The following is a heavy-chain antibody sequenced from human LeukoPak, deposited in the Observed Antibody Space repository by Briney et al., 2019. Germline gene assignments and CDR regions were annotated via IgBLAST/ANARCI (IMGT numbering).Heavy chain of an antibody. V-gene: IGHV4-38-2*02. CDR3: AISSNYYITPHWYFDL. CDR2: ICHTGST. D-gene: IGHD3-9*01. Sequence: PSETLSLTCTVSGYSISSIYCWGWIRQPPGKGLEWIGRICHTGSTYYNPSLKSRVTMSVDTSKNQFSLNLSSVTAADTAVYYCAISSNYYITPHWYFDLWGRGTLVTVSS. J-gene: IGHJ2*01. CDR1: GYSISSIYC.